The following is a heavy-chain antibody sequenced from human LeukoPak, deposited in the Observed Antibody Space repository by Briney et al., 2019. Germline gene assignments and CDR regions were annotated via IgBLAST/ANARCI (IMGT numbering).Heavy chain of an antibody. CDR2: ISWNSGSI. CDR3: AKDNSGGYNNDYYGMDV. Sequence: TGRSLRLSCAASGFTFDDYAMHWVRQAPGKGLEWVSGISWNSGSIGYADSVKGRFTISRDNAKNSLYLQMNSLRAEDTALYYCAKDNSGGYNNDYYGMDVWGQGTTVTVSS. D-gene: IGHD5-24*01. CDR1: GFTFDDYA. V-gene: IGHV3-9*01. J-gene: IGHJ6*02.